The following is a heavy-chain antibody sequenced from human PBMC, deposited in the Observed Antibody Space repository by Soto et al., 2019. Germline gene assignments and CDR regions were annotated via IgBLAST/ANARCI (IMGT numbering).Heavy chain of an antibody. J-gene: IGHJ4*02. V-gene: IGHV4-34*01. CDR3: ARNGGSTWYYFDS. Sequence: PSETLSLTCAVNGGSFTGYYGAWIRQSPGKGLEWIGEISHSGRTNYNPSHKSRVTISVDTSKNQFYLKVSSVTAADTGMYYCARNGGSTWYYFDSWGQGTVVTVS. CDR1: GGSFTGYY. D-gene: IGHD6-13*01. CDR2: ISHSGRT.